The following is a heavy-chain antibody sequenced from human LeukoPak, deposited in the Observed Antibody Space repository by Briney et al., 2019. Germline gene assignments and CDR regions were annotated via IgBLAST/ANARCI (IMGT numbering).Heavy chain of an antibody. CDR1: GDSISSSSSY. CDR2: IYYSGST. CDR3: ARAPGLPYSSGHTADY. V-gene: IGHV4-39*01. Sequence: SETLSLTCTVSGDSISSSSSYWGWIRQPPGEGLEWIGSIYYSGSTYYNTSLKSRVTIFVDTSKNQFSLKLSSVTAADTAVYYCARAPGLPYSSGHTADYWGQGTLVTVSS. J-gene: IGHJ4*02. D-gene: IGHD6-19*01.